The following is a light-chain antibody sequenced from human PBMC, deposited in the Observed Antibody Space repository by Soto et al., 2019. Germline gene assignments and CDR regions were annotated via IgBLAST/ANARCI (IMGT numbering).Light chain of an antibody. J-gene: IGKJ1*01. CDR1: QSVSSN. CDR3: QQYNNWPRT. V-gene: IGKV3-15*01. Sequence: EIVMTQSPATLSVSPGERANLSCRASQSVSSNLAWYKQKPGQATRLLIYGASTRATGIPARVSGSGSGTEFTLTISSLQSEDFAVYYCQQYNNWPRTFGQGTKVDIK. CDR2: GAS.